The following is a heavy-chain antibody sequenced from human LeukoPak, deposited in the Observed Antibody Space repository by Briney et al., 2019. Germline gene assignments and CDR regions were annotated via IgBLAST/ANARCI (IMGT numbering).Heavy chain of an antibody. J-gene: IGHJ4*02. Sequence: GGSLRLSSAASGLTFYDYAMHWVRHAPGKGLEWVSGINRNSGSLGYADYVKGRFTISRDNAKNSLYLQMNSLRAEDTDLYYCANGNGRGGNFDYWGQGTLVTVSS. CDR2: INRNSGSL. CDR1: GLTFYDYA. CDR3: ANGNGRGGNFDY. D-gene: IGHD3-16*01. V-gene: IGHV3-9*01.